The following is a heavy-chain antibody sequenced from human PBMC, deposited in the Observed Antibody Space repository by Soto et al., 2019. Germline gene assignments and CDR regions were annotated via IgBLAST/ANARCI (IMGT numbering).Heavy chain of an antibody. J-gene: IGHJ6*02. CDR2: ISYDGSNK. CDR1: GFTFSSYA. CDR3: ARDGSGCSSTSCYLSGYYYYGVDV. Sequence: GGSLRLSCAASGFTFSSYAMHWVRQAPGKGLEWVAVISYDGSNKYYADSVKGRFTISRDNSKNTLYLQMNSLRAEDTAVYYCARDGSGCSSTSCYLSGYYYYGVDVWGQGTTVTVSS. V-gene: IGHV3-30-3*01. D-gene: IGHD2-2*01.